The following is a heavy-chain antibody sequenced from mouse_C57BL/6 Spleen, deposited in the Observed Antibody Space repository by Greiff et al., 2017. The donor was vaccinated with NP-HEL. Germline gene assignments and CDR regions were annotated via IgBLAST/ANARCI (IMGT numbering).Heavy chain of an antibody. CDR3: AKNGYYESMDY. D-gene: IGHD2-3*01. CDR2: IYPGDGDT. Sequence: VQLQESGAELVKPGASVKISCKASGYAFSSYWMNWVKQRPGKGLEWIGQIYPGDGDTNYNGKFKGKATLTADKSSSTAYMKLSSLTSEDSAVYFCAKNGYYESMDYWGQGTSVTVSS. J-gene: IGHJ4*01. V-gene: IGHV1-80*01. CDR1: GYAFSSYW.